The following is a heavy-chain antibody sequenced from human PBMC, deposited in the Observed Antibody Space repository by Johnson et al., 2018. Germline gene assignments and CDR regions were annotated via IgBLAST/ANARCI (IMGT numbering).Heavy chain of an antibody. J-gene: IGHJ3*02. Sequence: QVQLQESGPGLVKPSETLTLTCNVSGGAINSNYWSWIRQTPGNGLEWIGYIHDSGSPQYNPSPRRRVTISVDTSTRLFSLRLSSVTAADPAMYYCTIHVFGALDPVAMWGQGTMVTVSS. CDR1: GGAINSNY. V-gene: IGHV4-59*08. CDR2: IHDSGSP. D-gene: IGHD4/OR15-4a*01. CDR3: TIHVFGALDPVAM.